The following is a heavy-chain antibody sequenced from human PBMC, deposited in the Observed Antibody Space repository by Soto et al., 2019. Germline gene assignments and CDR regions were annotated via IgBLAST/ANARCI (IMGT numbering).Heavy chain of an antibody. Sequence: QVQLQESGPGLVKPSETLSLTCTVSGGSISSYYWSWISQPRGMGLEWIGYIYYSESTNYIPSLKSRVIISADTSKNQFSLKLSSVTAADTAVYYCAREGGGDPYGDYDRGMRDYYFDYWGQGTLVTVSS. CDR1: GGSISSYY. CDR2: IYYSEST. V-gene: IGHV4-59*01. CDR3: AREGGGDPYGDYDRGMRDYYFDY. D-gene: IGHD4-17*01. J-gene: IGHJ4*02.